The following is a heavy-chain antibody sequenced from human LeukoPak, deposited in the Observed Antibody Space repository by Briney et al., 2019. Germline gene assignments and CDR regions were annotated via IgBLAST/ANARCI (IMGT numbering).Heavy chain of an antibody. V-gene: IGHV4-31*03. CDR1: GGSISSGGYY. J-gene: IGHJ6*02. CDR2: IYYSGST. CDR3: ASNRAIWAGYGMDV. D-gene: IGHD3-9*01. Sequence: SETLSLTCTVSGGSISSGGYYWSWIRQHPGKGLEWIGYIYYSGSTYYNPSLKSRVTISVDTSKNQFSLKLSSVTAADTVVYYCASNRAIWAGYGMDVWGQGTTVTVSS.